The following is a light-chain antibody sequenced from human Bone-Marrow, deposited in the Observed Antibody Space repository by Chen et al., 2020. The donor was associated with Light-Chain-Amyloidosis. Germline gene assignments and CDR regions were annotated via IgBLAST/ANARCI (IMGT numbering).Light chain of an antibody. CDR3: SSYTITNTLV. CDR2: EVT. J-gene: IGLJ1*01. CDR1: SSDVGGDNH. Sequence: QSALTQPASVSGSPGQSITIPCTGTSSDVGGDNHVSWYQQHPDKAPKLIIYEVTNRPSWVPDRFSGSESDNTSSLTISGLQTEDESDYFCSSYTITNTLVFGSGTRVTVL. V-gene: IGLV2-14*01.